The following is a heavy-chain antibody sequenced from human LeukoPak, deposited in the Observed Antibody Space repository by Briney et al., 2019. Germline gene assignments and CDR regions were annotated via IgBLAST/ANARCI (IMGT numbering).Heavy chain of an antibody. CDR3: ARDRVGYCTSATMGGCSFDY. J-gene: IGHJ4*02. CDR1: GFTFSNYW. CDR2: IKQDGSDK. D-gene: IGHD2-2*01. Sequence: GGSLRLSCAASGFTFSNYWMTWVRQAPGKGLEWVANIKQDGSDKYYVDSMKGRFTISRDNAKNSLSLQMNSLRAEDTAVYHCARDRVGYCTSATMGGCSFDYWGQGILVTVSS. V-gene: IGHV3-7*01.